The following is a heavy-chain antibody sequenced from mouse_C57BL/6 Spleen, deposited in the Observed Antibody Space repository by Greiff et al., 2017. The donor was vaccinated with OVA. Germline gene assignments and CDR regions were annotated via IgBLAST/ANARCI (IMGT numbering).Heavy chain of an antibody. J-gene: IGHJ1*03. CDR3: ARATTVVARGYFDV. D-gene: IGHD1-1*01. CDR2: IYPGDGDT. Sequence: VQLQESGAELVKPGASVKISCKASGYAFSSYWMNWVKQRPGKGLEWIGQIYPGDGDTNYNGKFKGKATLTADKSSSTAYMQLSSLTSEDSAVYVCARATTVVARGYFDVWGTGTTVTVSS. CDR1: GYAFSSYW. V-gene: IGHV1-80*01.